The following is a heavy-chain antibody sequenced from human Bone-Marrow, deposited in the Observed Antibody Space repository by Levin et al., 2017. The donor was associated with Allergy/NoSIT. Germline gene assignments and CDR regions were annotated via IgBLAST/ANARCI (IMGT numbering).Heavy chain of an antibody. Sequence: KTGGSLRLSCKGSANTFTSYWIGWVRQLPGKGLEWMGVVYPDESDTIYSPSFQGQVTISADPSISTAYLRWGSLKASDTATYYCARHVTYGAGSYDAFDLWGQGTMVTVSS. D-gene: IGHD3-10*01. CDR2: VYPDESDT. CDR1: ANTFTSYW. J-gene: IGHJ3*01. V-gene: IGHV5-51*01. CDR3: ARHVTYGAGSYDAFDL.